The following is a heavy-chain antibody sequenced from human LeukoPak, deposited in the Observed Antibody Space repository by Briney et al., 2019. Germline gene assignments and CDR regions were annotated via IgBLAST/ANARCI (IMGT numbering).Heavy chain of an antibody. D-gene: IGHD1/OR15-1a*01. J-gene: IGHJ4*02. CDR3: AKDSPSRTATTEVPVDY. CDR1: GVSFRDYT. CDR2: ISSSSYT. Sequence: PGGSLRLSCAASGVSFRDYTMNWVRQAPGKGLEWVASISSSSYTYFANSVRSRFSISRDNAKNSLYLQMNSLRAEDTAVYYCAKDSPSRTATTEVPVDYWGQGTMVTVSS. V-gene: IGHV3-69-1*01.